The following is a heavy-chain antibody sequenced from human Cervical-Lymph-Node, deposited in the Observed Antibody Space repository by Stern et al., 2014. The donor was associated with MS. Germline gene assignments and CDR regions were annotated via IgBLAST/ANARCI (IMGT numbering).Heavy chain of an antibody. Sequence: VQLVQSGPGLVKPSETLSLTCTVSGGSISSSSYYWGWIRQPPGKGLEWTGSIYSRGATSYNPSLKSRVPISADTSKTQFSLKLPSVTAADTAVYYCARHARAGPTPVDYWGQGTLVTVSS. CDR3: ARHARAGPTPVDY. D-gene: IGHD1-26*01. J-gene: IGHJ4*02. CDR2: IYSRGAT. V-gene: IGHV4-39*01. CDR1: GGSISSSSYY.